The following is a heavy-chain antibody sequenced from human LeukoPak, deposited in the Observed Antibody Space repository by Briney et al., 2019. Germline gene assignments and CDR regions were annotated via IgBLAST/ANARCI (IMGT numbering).Heavy chain of an antibody. CDR2: IYYSGST. V-gene: IGHV4-39*01. D-gene: IGHD3-9*01. CDR1: GGSISSSSYY. Sequence: SETLSLTCTVSGGSISSSSYYWGWIRQPPGKGLEWIGSIYYSGSTYYNPSLKSRVTISVDTSKNQFSLKLSSVTAADTAVYYCARVPRNTIFGPDYWGQGTLVTVSS. CDR3: ARVPRNTIFGPDY. J-gene: IGHJ4*02.